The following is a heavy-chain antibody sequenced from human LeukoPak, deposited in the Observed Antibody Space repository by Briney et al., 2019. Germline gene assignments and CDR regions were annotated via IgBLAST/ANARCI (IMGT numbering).Heavy chain of an antibody. CDR2: IHYRGGT. V-gene: IGHV4-39*07. CDR3: ARGMSMAAGAH. CDR1: GGSISSSPDY. J-gene: IGHJ4*02. Sequence: SETLSLTCSFSGGSISSSPDYCGWIRQPPGKGLEWIGSIHYRGGTYYNPSLKSRVTISLDTSSNEFSLSLNSVTAADTAVYYCARGMSMAAGAHWGQGTRVTVSS. D-gene: IGHD5-24*01.